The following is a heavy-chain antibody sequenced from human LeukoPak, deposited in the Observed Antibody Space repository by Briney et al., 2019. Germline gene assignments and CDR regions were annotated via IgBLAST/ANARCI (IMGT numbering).Heavy chain of an antibody. CDR3: ARDIHAGRWVRGALDY. D-gene: IGHD3-10*01. J-gene: IGHJ4*02. V-gene: IGHV4-31*03. Sequence: SQTLSLTCTVSGGSISSGGYYWSWIRQHPGKGLEWLGYIYYSGSTYYNPSLKSRVTISVDTSKNQFSLKLSSVTAADTAVYYCARDIHAGRWVRGALDYWGQGTLVTVSS. CDR1: GGSISSGGYY. CDR2: IYYSGST.